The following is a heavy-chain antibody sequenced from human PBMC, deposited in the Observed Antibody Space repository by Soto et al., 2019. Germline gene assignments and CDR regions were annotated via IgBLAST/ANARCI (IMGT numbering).Heavy chain of an antibody. D-gene: IGHD3-3*01. J-gene: IGHJ6*03. CDR1: GFTFSSYS. CDR2: ISSSSSYI. Sequence: GSLRLSCAASGFTFSSYSMNWVRQATGKGLEWVSSISSSSSYIYYADSVKGRFTISRDNAKNSLYLQMNSLRAEDTAVYYCARLNSGDYDFWSGPRYYYYYYYMDVWGKGTTVTVSS. V-gene: IGHV3-21*01. CDR3: ARLNSGDYDFWSGPRYYYYYYYMDV.